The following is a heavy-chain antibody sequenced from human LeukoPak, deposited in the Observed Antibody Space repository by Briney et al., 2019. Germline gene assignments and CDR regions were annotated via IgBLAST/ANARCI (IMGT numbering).Heavy chain of an antibody. V-gene: IGHV4-34*01. CDR2: INHSGST. Sequence: SETLSLTCAVYGGSLSGYYWSWIRQPPGKGLEWIGEINHSGSTNYNPSLKSRVTISVDTSKNQFSLKLSSVTAADTAVYYCARGYSSSWYRPFDYWGQGTLVTVSS. D-gene: IGHD6-13*01. CDR3: ARGYSSSWYRPFDY. J-gene: IGHJ4*02. CDR1: GGSLSGYY.